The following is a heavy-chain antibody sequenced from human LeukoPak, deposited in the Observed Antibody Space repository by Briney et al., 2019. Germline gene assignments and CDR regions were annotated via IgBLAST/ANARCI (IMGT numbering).Heavy chain of an antibody. CDR3: ARVGHYDYVWGSYRYTTGPIDY. J-gene: IGHJ4*02. V-gene: IGHV4-59*01. D-gene: IGHD3-16*02. Sequence: PSETLSLTCTVSGGSISSYYWSWLRQPPGKGLEWLGYIYYSGSTNYNPSLKSRVTISVDTSKNQFSLTLSSVHAADRAVYYCARVGHYDYVWGSYRYTTGPIDYWGQGTLVTVSS. CDR1: GGSISSYY. CDR2: IYYSGST.